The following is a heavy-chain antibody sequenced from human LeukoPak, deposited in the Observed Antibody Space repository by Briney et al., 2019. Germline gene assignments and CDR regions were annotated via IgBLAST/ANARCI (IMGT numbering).Heavy chain of an antibody. CDR1: GFTFSSYA. CDR3: TKGVPYQLATFFDY. Sequence: PGGSLRLSCAASGFTFSSYAMHWVRQAPGKGLEWVSVIRCSGSSKYYADSVKGRFTISRDNSKNTLYLQMNSLRAEDTAVYYCTKGVPYQLATFFDYWGQGTLVTVSS. J-gene: IGHJ4*02. V-gene: IGHV3-23*01. CDR2: IRCSGSSK. D-gene: IGHD2-2*01.